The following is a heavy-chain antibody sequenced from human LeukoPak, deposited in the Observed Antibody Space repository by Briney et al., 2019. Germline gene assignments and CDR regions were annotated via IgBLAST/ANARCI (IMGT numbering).Heavy chain of an antibody. J-gene: IGHJ4*02. V-gene: IGHV1-8*01. D-gene: IGHD2-8*01. CDR3: ARGPWFRSLVGYCANGVCYPGY. CDR2: LNPQSGHT. Sequence: GASVKVSCKASGYTFITYDIIWVRQAAGQGLEWVGWLNPQSGHTGYTESFQGRVIMTMDSSISTAYMELRSLGFEDTAVYYCARGPWFRSLVGYCANGVCYPGYWGQGTLVTVSS. CDR1: GYTFITYD.